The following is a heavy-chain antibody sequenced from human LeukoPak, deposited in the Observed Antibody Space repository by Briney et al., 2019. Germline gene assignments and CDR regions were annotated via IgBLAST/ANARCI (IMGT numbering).Heavy chain of an antibody. D-gene: IGHD1-1*01. Sequence: GGSLRLSCAASGFTFSSYGMHWVRQAAGKGLEGVAVIWYDGSNKYYADSVKGRFTISRDNSKNTLYLQMHSLRAEDTAVYYCARDRQLERRVDAFDIWGQGTMVTVSS. CDR3: ARDRQLERRVDAFDI. J-gene: IGHJ3*02. CDR1: GFTFSSYG. CDR2: IWYDGSNK. V-gene: IGHV3-33*01.